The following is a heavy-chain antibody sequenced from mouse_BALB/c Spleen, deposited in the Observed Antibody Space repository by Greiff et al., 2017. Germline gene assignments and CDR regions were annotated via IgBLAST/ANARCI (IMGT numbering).Heavy chain of an antibody. V-gene: IGHV10-1*02. Sequence: EVQLVESGGGLVQPKGSLKLSCAASGFTFNTYAMNWVRQAPGKGLEWVARIRSKSNNYATYYADSVKDRFTISRDDSQSMLYLQMNNLKTEDTAMYYCVRHSDGYYPLYAMDYWGQGTSVTVSS. CDR2: IRSKSNNYAT. CDR3: VRHSDGYYPLYAMDY. J-gene: IGHJ4*01. D-gene: IGHD2-3*01. CDR1: GFTFNTYA.